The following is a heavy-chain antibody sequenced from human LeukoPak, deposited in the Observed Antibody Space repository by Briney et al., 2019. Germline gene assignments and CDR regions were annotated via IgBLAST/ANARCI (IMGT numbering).Heavy chain of an antibody. D-gene: IGHD3-22*01. CDR2: LYSGGRT. V-gene: IGHV3-66*01. Sequence: GSFSLSCAASGLAVSNNYMTRLRQAPGQGLVGVSVLYSGGRTSYAASVKGRFTVSRDNTKNTVYLQVNGLKVDDTAVYYCARGTSTGYYRTEAFDLWGQGTLVTVSS. CDR3: ARGTSTGYYRTEAFDL. CDR1: GLAVSNNY. J-gene: IGHJ3*01.